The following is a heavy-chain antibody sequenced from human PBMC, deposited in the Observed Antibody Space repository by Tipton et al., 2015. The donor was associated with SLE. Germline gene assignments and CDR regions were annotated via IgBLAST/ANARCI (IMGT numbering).Heavy chain of an antibody. V-gene: IGHV5-51*01. D-gene: IGHD2-21*02. CDR3: ARHADCGGDCYSSWYFDL. J-gene: IGHJ2*01. CDR2: IYPGDSDT. CDR1: GYTFTTYW. Sequence: QLVQSGAEVKKPGESLKISCKGSGYTFTTYWIGWVRQMPGKGLEWMGIIYPGDSDTRYSPSFQGQVTISVDKSINTAYLQWTSLKASDTAMYYCARHADCGGDCYSSWYFDLWGRGTLVTVSS.